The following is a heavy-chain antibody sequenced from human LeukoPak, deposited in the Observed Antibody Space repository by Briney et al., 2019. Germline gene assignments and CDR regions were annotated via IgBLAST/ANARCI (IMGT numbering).Heavy chain of an antibody. CDR1: GGSISSYY. J-gene: IGHJ4*02. CDR2: IYTSGST. Sequence: SETLSLTCTVSGGSISSYYWSWIRQPAGKGLEWIGRIYTSGSTNYNPSLKRRVTMSVDTSKNQFFLKLSSVTAADTAVYYCARDTDQEGLLDYWGQGTLVTVSS. V-gene: IGHV4-4*07. CDR3: ARDTDQEGLLDY. D-gene: IGHD2-2*01.